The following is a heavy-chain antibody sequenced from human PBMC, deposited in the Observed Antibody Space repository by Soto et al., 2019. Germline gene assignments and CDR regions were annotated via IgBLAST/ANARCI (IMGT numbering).Heavy chain of an antibody. CDR1: GGSITSGNSYS. J-gene: IGHJ5*02. V-gene: IGHV4-30-2*01. CDR2: ISHTGST. Sequence: SETLSLTCAVSGGSITSGNSYSWSWIRQPPGKGLEWIGSISHTGSTSYNPSLKSRLTMSVDKSKNQFSLRLSSVTAADMAVYYCARAVAPYFGTWFDPWGQGILVTVSS. CDR3: ARAVAPYFGTWFDP. D-gene: IGHD3-10*01.